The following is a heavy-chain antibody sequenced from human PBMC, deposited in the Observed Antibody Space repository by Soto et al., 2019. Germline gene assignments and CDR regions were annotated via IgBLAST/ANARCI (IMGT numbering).Heavy chain of an antibody. Sequence: QVQLQESGPGLVEPSWTLSLTCAVSGVSISSSNWWSWVRQPPGKGLEWIGEVYRSGRASYNPSLKSRVTISVDKPKHQFSLKLSSLTAADTAVYYCASRGHIAVAGTYYFDYWGQGALVTVSS. CDR1: GVSISSSNW. J-gene: IGHJ4*02. CDR2: VYRSGRA. CDR3: ASRGHIAVAGTYYFDY. D-gene: IGHD6-19*01. V-gene: IGHV4-4*02.